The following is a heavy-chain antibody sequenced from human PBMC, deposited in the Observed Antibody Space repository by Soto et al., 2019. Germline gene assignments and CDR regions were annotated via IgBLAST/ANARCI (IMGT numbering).Heavy chain of an antibody. J-gene: IGHJ4*02. Sequence: SETLSLTCTVSGGSISSGGYYWSWIRQHPGKGLEWIGYIYYSGSTYYNPSLKSRVTISVDTSKNQFSLKLSSVTAADTAVYYCARALLGQYDFWSGYYTGSFDYWGQGTLVTVSS. V-gene: IGHV4-31*03. CDR2: IYYSGST. D-gene: IGHD3-3*01. CDR1: GGSISSGGYY. CDR3: ARALLGQYDFWSGYYTGSFDY.